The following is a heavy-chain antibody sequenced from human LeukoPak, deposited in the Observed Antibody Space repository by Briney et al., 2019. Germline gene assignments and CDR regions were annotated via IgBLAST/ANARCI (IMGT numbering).Heavy chain of an antibody. Sequence: GGSLRLSCTASGFTFSDYYMSWIRQAPGKGLEWVSYISSSGSTIYYADSVKGRFTISRDNAKNSLYLQMNSLRAEDTAVYYCARGSNDYYDSSGYFPQFDYWGQGTLVTVSS. CDR1: GFTFSDYY. CDR2: ISSSGSTI. J-gene: IGHJ4*02. V-gene: IGHV3-11*04. CDR3: ARGSNDYYDSSGYFPQFDY. D-gene: IGHD3-22*01.